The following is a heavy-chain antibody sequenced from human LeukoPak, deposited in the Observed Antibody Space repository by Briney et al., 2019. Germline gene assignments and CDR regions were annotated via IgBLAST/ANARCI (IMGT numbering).Heavy chain of an antibody. Sequence: GGSLRLSCAASGFTFDDYGMSWVRQAPGKGLEWVSGINWNGGSTGYADSVKGRFTISRDNAKNSLYLQMNSLRAEDTALYYCAGDKVVAAHDSPFDYWGQGTLVTVSS. CDR1: GFTFDDYG. J-gene: IGHJ4*02. V-gene: IGHV3-20*04. CDR2: INWNGGST. CDR3: AGDKVVAAHDSPFDY. D-gene: IGHD2-15*01.